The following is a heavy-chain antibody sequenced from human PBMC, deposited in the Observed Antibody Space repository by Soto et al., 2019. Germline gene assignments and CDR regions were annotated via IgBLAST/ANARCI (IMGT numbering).Heavy chain of an antibody. V-gene: IGHV4-30-4*01. D-gene: IGHD2-2*01. Sequence: QVQLQESGPGLVKPSQTLSLTCTVSGGSISSGDYYWSWIRQPPGKGLEWIGYIYYSGSTYYNPSLTGRVTISVDTSKNQFYLKLSSVTAADTAVYYCARRIVLVPAAYWFDPWGQGTLVTVSS. CDR3: ARRIVLVPAAYWFDP. CDR2: IYYSGST. J-gene: IGHJ5*02. CDR1: GGSISSGDYY.